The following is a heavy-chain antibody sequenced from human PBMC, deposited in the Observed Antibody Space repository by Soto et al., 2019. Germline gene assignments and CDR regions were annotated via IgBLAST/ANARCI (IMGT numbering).Heavy chain of an antibody. Sequence: EVQLLESGGGLVQPGGSLRLSCAASGFTFSSYAMNWVRQAPGKGLEWVSGISGSGDSTYYADSVKGRFTISRDISKNTLYMPMNSLRAEDTDVYYCARRSSGWYFDYWGQVTLVTVSS. D-gene: IGHD6-19*01. J-gene: IGHJ4*02. CDR3: ARRSSGWYFDY. CDR2: ISGSGDST. V-gene: IGHV3-23*01. CDR1: GFTFSSYA.